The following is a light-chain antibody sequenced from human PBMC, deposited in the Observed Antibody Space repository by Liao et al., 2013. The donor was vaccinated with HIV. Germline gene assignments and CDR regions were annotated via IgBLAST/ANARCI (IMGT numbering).Light chain of an antibody. CDR1: RLGDKF. CDR3: QVWDSSSVYVV. CDR2: QST. V-gene: IGLV3-1*01. Sequence: SYELTQPPSVSVSPGQTATITCSGNRLGDKFACWYQQKPGQSPVLVIYQSTKRPSGIPERFSGSNSGNTATLTISRVEAGDEADYYCQVWDSSSVYVVFGGGTKLTVL. J-gene: IGLJ2*01.